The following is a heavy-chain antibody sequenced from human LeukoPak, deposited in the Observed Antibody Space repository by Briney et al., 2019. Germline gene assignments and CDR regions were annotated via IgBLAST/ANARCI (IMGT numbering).Heavy chain of an antibody. D-gene: IGHD5-18*01. CDR1: GYTFSNYY. Sequence: ASVKVSCKTSGYTFSNYYIHWVRQAPGQGLEWMGTINPSSGSPSYAQKFQGRVTMTRDMSTSTVYMELSSLRSEDTAVYYCARVHVGGYSYDLFAFDIWGQGTMVTVSS. CDR2: INPSSGSP. J-gene: IGHJ3*02. CDR3: ARVHVGGYSYDLFAFDI. V-gene: IGHV1-46*01.